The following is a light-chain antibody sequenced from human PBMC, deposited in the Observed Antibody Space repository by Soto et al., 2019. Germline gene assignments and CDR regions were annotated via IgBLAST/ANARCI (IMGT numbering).Light chain of an antibody. J-gene: IGKJ5*01. CDR2: GAS. Sequence: ELALKNTPYTLCSSPLERAPVSFRAIQSVSSSYLAWYQQKPSQAPRLLIYGASSRATGIQDRFSGSGSGTDFTLTISRLEPEDFAVYFCQQYCNATPGRFGQGARLEVK. CDR1: QSVSSSY. V-gene: IGKV3-20*01. CDR3: QQYCNATPGR.